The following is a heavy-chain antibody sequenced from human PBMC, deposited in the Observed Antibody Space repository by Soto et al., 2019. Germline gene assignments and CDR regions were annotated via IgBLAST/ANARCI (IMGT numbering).Heavy chain of an antibody. CDR2: ISDGGGST. Sequence: GGSLRVSCCTSGCTFSTYAMSWVRQAPEKGLEWVSGISDGGGSTYYADTVKGRFTISRDNSKNTVFLQITSLRAEDTAVYYCATRNYFDRSGYYYYYFDYWGQGALVTVSS. CDR1: GCTFSTYA. CDR3: ATRNYFDRSGYYYYYFDY. D-gene: IGHD3-22*01. V-gene: IGHV3-23*01. J-gene: IGHJ4*02.